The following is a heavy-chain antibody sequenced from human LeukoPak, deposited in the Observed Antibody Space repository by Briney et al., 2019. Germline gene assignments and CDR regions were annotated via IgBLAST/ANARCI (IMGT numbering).Heavy chain of an antibody. D-gene: IGHD3-22*01. CDR3: AKDLATYYYDSSGYY. CDR1: GFTFSSYA. Sequence: GGSLRLSCAASGFTFSSYAMSWVRQAPGKGLEWASAISGSGSSTYYADSVKGRFTTSRDNSKNTLYLQMNSLRAEDTAVYYCAKDLATYYYDSSGYYWGQGTLVTVSS. CDR2: ISGSGSST. J-gene: IGHJ4*02. V-gene: IGHV3-23*01.